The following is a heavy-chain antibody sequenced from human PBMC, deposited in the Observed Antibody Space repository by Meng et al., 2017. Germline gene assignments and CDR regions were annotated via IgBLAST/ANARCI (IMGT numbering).Heavy chain of an antibody. J-gene: IGHJ3*02. CDR1: GFTFSSYD. Sequence: GGSLRLSCAACGFTFSSYDMHWVRQATGKGLEWVSAIGTAGDTYYPGSVKGQFTISRENAKNSLYLQMNSLRAGDTAVYYCARVFVTDCGGDCYLPIAFDIWGQGTMVTVSS. CDR2: IGTAGDT. V-gene: IGHV3-13*03. CDR3: ARVFVTDCGGDCYLPIAFDI. D-gene: IGHD2-21*02.